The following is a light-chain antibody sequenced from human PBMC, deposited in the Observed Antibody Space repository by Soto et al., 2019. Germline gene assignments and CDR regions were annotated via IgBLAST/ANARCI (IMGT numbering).Light chain of an antibody. J-gene: IGKJ5*01. V-gene: IGKV3-11*01. CDR2: DAS. Sequence: ESVLTQSPATLSLSPGERATLSFRASQSVSSYLAWYQQKPGQAPRLLIYDASNRATGIPARFSGSGSGTDFTLTISSLEPEDFAVYYCQQRSNPNFGQGTRLEIK. CDR3: QQRSNPN. CDR1: QSVSSY.